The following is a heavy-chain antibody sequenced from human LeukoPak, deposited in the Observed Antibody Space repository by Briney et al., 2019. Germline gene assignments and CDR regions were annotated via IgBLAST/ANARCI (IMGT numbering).Heavy chain of an antibody. J-gene: IGHJ4*02. D-gene: IGHD2-2*01. CDR2: IYSGGST. CDR1: GFTVSSNY. V-gene: IGHV3-53*01. Sequence: GGSLRLSCAASGFTVSSNYMSWVRQAPGKGLEWVSVIYSGGSTYYADSVKGRFTISRDNSKNTLYLQMNSLRAEDTAVYYCAKNRGLGYCSSPSCYFDYWGQGTLVTVSS. CDR3: AKNRGLGYCSSPSCYFDY.